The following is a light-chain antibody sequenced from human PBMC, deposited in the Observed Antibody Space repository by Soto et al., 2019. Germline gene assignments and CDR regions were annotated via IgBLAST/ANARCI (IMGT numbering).Light chain of an antibody. CDR1: QSVSSN. CDR2: GAS. V-gene: IGKV3-15*01. J-gene: IGKJ3*01. Sequence: EIVMTQSPATLSVSPGERATLSCRASQSVSSNLAWYQQKPGQAPRLLIYGASTRATDIPGRFSGSGSGTDFTLTISSLQSEDFAVYYCQQYNNWPLFTFGPGTKVDI. CDR3: QQYNNWPLFT.